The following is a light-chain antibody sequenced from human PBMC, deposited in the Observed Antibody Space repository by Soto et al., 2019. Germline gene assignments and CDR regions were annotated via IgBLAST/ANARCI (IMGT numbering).Light chain of an antibody. V-gene: IGKV3-15*01. J-gene: IGKJ2*01. CDR3: QQYNDWRT. Sequence: ETVMTQSPVTLSVSPGERATLSCRASRSISTNVAWYQQKSGPAPRLLIYEASTRATGIAARFSGSGSRTEFTLTISSLQSEYSAVYYCQQYNDWRTFGQGTKLEIK. CDR1: RSISTN. CDR2: EAS.